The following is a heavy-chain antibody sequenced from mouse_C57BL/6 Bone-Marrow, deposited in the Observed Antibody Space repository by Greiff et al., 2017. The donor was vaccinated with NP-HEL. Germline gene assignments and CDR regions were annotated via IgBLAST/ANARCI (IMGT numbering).Heavy chain of an antibody. J-gene: IGHJ3*01. CDR2: ISGGGGNT. V-gene: IGHV5-9*01. D-gene: IGHD1-1*02. CDR1: GFTFSSYT. Sequence: EVMLVESGGGLVKPGGSLKLSCAASGFTFSSYTMSWVRQTPERRLGWVATISGGGGNTYYPDSVKGRFTISRDNAKNTLYLQMSSLRSEDTALYYCARRVAWFAYWGQGTLVTVSA. CDR3: ARRVAWFAY.